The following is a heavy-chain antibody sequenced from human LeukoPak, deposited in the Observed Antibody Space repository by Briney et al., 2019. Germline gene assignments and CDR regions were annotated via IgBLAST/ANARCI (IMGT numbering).Heavy chain of an antibody. D-gene: IGHD2-21*01. CDR2: IYSTGST. Sequence: ASETLSLTCSVSGGSISNFYWSWIRQPPGKGLEWIGDIYSTGSTNYNPSLKSRVTIPVDTSKNQFSLKLTSVIAADTAVYYCARDRSGDEYYFDYWGQGTLVTVSS. J-gene: IGHJ4*02. V-gene: IGHV4-59*01. CDR1: GGSISNFY. CDR3: ARDRSGDEYYFDY.